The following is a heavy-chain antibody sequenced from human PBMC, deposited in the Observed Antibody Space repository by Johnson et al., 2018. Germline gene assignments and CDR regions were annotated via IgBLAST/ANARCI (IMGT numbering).Heavy chain of an antibody. CDR3: VRAPTQSAEYFQH. CDR2: ISSSSNTI. V-gene: IGHV3-48*01. D-gene: IGHD2-15*01. Sequence: VQLVQSGGGLVQPGGSLRLSCAASGFTFSSYSMNWVRQAPGKGLEWVSYISSSSNTIYYADSVKGRITISRDNAQNSLYLQMNSLRAEDTAVYYCVRAPTQSAEYFQHWGQGTLVTVSS. J-gene: IGHJ1*01. CDR1: GFTFSSYS.